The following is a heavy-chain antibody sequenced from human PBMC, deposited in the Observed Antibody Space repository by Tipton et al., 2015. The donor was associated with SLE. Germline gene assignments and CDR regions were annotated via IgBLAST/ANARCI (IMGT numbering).Heavy chain of an antibody. CDR3: TTAPDYDRDY. Sequence: SLRLSCAASGFTFSSYAMSWVRQAPGKGLEWVGRVKSKFIGGATDNAAPLKGRFTISRDDSQNTLYLQMNSLKTEDTAVYYCTTAPDYDRDYWGQGTLVTVSS. D-gene: IGHD4-17*01. V-gene: IGHV3-15*01. CDR1: GFTFSSYA. J-gene: IGHJ4*02. CDR2: VKSKFIGGAT.